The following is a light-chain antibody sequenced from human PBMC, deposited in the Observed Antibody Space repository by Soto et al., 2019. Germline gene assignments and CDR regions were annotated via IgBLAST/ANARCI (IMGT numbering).Light chain of an antibody. V-gene: IGKV2-40*01. CDR2: TVS. Sequence: DIVMTQTPLSLPVTPGEPASISCRSSQSLLDRDDGNTSLDWYLRKPGQSPQLLIHTVSYRASGVPDRFSGSGSGTDFTLKISRVEADDVGVYYCMQRIEFPFTFGPGTTVDI. J-gene: IGKJ3*01. CDR3: MQRIEFPFT. CDR1: QSLLDRDDGNTS.